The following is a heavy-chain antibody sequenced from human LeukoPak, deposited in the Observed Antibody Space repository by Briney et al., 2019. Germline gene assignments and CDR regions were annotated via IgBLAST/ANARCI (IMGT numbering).Heavy chain of an antibody. V-gene: IGHV4-31*03. Sequence: PSQTLSLTCTVSGGSISSGGYYWSWIRQHPGKGLEWIGYIYYSGSTYYNPSLKSRVTISVDTSKNQFSLKLSSVTAADTAVYYCARGALPIVVVPAAISMDVWGQGTTVTVSS. CDR1: GGSISSGGYY. J-gene: IGHJ6*02. D-gene: IGHD2-2*01. CDR2: IYYSGST. CDR3: ARGALPIVVVPAAISMDV.